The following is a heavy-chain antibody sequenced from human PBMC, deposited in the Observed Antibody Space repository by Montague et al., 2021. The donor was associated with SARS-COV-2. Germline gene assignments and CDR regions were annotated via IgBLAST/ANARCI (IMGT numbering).Heavy chain of an antibody. CDR2: IYHSGST. V-gene: IGHV4-4*02. D-gene: IGHD3-10*01. CDR3: ARGQITMVRGVPQRAFDI. CDR1: GGSISSSNW. J-gene: IGHJ3*02. Sequence: SETLSLTCAVSGGSISSSNWWSWVRQPPGKGLEWIGEIYHSGSTNYNPSLKSRVTISVDKSMNQFSLKLSSVTAADTAVYYCARGQITMVRGVPQRAFDIWGQGTMVTVSS.